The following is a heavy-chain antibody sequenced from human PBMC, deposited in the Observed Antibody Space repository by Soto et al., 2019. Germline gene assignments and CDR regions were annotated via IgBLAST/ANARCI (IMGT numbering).Heavy chain of an antibody. J-gene: IGHJ4*02. CDR2: IWYDGSNK. CDR1: GFTFSSYG. CDR3: ARNNLEYCSGGSCYHRSLDY. Sequence: PGGSLRLSCAASGFTFSSYGMHWVRQAPGKGLEWVAVIWYDGSNKYYADSVKGRFTISRDNSKNTLYLQMNSLRAEDTAVYYCARNNLEYCSGGSCYHRSLDYWGQGTLVTISS. V-gene: IGHV3-33*01. D-gene: IGHD2-15*01.